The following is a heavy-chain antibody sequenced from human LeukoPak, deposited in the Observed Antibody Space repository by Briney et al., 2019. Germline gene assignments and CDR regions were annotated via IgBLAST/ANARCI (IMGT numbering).Heavy chain of an antibody. CDR1: GYTFTDYY. D-gene: IGHD1-26*01. V-gene: IGHV1-2*06. CDR2: INPNSGGT. CDR3: ARVPLWELLPRDY. J-gene: IGHJ4*02. Sequence: ASVKVSCKTSGYTFTDYYIHWVRQAPGQGLEWMGRINPNSGGTNCVQKFQGRVTMTRDTSINTAYMELSRLRSDDTAIYYCARVPLWELLPRDYWGQGTLVTVSS.